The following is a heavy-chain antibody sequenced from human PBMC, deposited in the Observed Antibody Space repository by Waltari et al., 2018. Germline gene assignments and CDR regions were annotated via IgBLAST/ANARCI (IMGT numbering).Heavy chain of an antibody. CDR2: MYPAGSS. D-gene: IGHD5-18*01. J-gene: IGHJ4*02. Sequence: EVILVESGGGLVHPGGSLRLSCAASGFSVRTTHMSWVRQAPGRGLEGVSIMYPAGSSYNADSVECRFTMSRDISKNMVHLQMNRLRLEDSATYYCATARDEQTAMVYFDKWGQGTLVSVSS. CDR1: GFSVRTTH. V-gene: IGHV3-66*02. CDR3: ATARDEQTAMVYFDK.